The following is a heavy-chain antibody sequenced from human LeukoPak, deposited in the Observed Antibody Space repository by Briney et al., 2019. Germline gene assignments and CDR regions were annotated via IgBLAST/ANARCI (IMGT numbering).Heavy chain of an antibody. CDR3: ARDQGIAVAGSWFDP. V-gene: IGHV1-18*01. J-gene: IGHJ5*02. CDR1: GHTFTSYG. CDR2: ISAYNGNT. D-gene: IGHD6-19*01. Sequence: ASVKVSCKASGHTFTSYGISWVRQAPGQGLEWMGWISAYNGNTNYAQKLQGRVTMTTDTSTSTAYMELRSLRSDDTAVYYCARDQGIAVAGSWFDPWGQGTLVTVSS.